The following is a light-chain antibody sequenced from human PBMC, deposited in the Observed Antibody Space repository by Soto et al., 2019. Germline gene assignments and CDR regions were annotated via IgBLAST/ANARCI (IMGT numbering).Light chain of an antibody. J-gene: IGLJ1*01. V-gene: IGLV2-11*01. CDR3: CSYSGSYTHYV. Sequence: QSALTQPRSVSGSPGQSITISCTGTSSDVGGYNYVSWYRQHPGKAPKLMIYDVSKRPSGVPDRFSGSKSGNTASLTISVLHPDDEADYYCCSYSGSYTHYVFGTGTKVTVL. CDR1: SSDVGGYNY. CDR2: DVS.